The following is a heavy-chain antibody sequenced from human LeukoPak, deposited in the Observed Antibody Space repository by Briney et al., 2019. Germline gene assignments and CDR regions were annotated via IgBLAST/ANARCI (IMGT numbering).Heavy chain of an antibody. CDR3: ARAIFLVVGATHSVDY. D-gene: IGHD1-26*01. Sequence: GGSLRLSCEAYGFTFSSYAIHWVRQAPGKGLEWVAVSSYDGINEDYADSVKGRFTISRDNSKNTLYLQMNSLRPEDTAVYHCARAIFLVVGATHSVDYWGQGTLVTVSS. CDR1: GFTFSSYA. J-gene: IGHJ4*02. V-gene: IGHV3-30*04. CDR2: SSYDGINE.